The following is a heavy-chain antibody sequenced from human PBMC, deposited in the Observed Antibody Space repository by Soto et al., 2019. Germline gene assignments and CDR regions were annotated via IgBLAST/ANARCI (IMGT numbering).Heavy chain of an antibody. D-gene: IGHD3-10*01. CDR3: ARTGAIMVRGQHDYYYGMDV. CDR2: FFYTGST. Sequence: SETLSLTCSVSGGSSSDSNDHWGWIRKSPGQGLEWIGSFFYTGSTHYNPSFESRLTISVDTSRTQFSLKLSSVTAADTAVYYCARTGAIMVRGQHDYYYGMDVWGQGTTVTVSS. V-gene: IGHV4-39*07. CDR1: GGSSSDSNDH. J-gene: IGHJ6*02.